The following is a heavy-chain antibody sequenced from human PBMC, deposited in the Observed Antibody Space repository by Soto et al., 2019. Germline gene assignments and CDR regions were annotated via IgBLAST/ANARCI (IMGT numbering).Heavy chain of an antibody. CDR2: ISYDGSKK. V-gene: IGHV3-30-3*01. CDR1: GFTFSSYA. Sequence: QVQLVESGGGVVQPGRSLRLSCAASGFTFSSYAMHWVRQAPGKGLEWVAVISYDGSKKDYADSVKGRFTISRDNSKNTLYLQMNSLRAEDTAVYYCASIVVVISSWGQGTLVTVSS. D-gene: IGHD3-22*01. CDR3: ASIVVVISS. J-gene: IGHJ4*02.